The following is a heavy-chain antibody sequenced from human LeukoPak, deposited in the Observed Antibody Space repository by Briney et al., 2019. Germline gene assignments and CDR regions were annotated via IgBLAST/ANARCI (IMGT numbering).Heavy chain of an antibody. CDR3: ARSPAGANYYLDV. CDR2: LSSSGSAF. Sequence: GGSLTLSCEDSGFTFRSYEMNWVRQAPGKGLEWIAYLSSSGSAFSYADSVKGRFTISRDNAKNSLSLQMNSLRAEDTAVYYCARSPAGANYYLDVWGKGTTVTISS. V-gene: IGHV3-48*03. CDR1: GFTFRSYE. D-gene: IGHD1-14*01. J-gene: IGHJ6*03.